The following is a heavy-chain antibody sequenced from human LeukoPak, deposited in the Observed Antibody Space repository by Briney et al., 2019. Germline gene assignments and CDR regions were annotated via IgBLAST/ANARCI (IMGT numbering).Heavy chain of an antibody. V-gene: IGHV4-38-2*02. J-gene: IGHJ4*02. D-gene: IGHD5-24*01. Sequence: SETLSLTCTVSGYPISSGYYWGWIRQPPGKGLEWIGSIYHSGSTYYNPSLKSRVTISVDTSKNQFSLKLSSVTAADTAVYYCAREGEMATITVFDYWGQGTLVTVSS. CDR1: GYPISSGYY. CDR3: AREGEMATITVFDY. CDR2: IYHSGST.